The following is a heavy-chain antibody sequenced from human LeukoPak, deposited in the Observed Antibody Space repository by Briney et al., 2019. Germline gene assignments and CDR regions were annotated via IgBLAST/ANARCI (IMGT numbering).Heavy chain of an antibody. CDR1: GYTFTGYY. V-gene: IGHV1-18*04. Sequence: ASVKVSCKASGYTFTGYYIHWVRQAPGQGLEWMGWISAYNGNTNYAQKLQGRVTMTTDTSTSTAYMELRSLRSDDTAVYYCARVKYSSPRDYYYYMDIWGKGTTVTVSS. J-gene: IGHJ6*03. CDR2: ISAYNGNT. D-gene: IGHD6-6*01. CDR3: ARVKYSSPRDYYYYMDI.